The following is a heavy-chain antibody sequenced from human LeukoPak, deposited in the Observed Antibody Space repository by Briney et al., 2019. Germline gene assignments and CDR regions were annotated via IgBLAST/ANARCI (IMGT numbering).Heavy chain of an antibody. CDR1: GFTFSSYG. D-gene: IGHD1-7*01. CDR3: AKDQGTESSYYYGMDV. V-gene: IGHV3-30*18. J-gene: IGHJ6*04. CDR2: ISYDGSNK. Sequence: GRSLRLSCAASGFTFSSYGMHWVRQAPGKGLEWVAVISYDGSNKYYADSVKGRFTISRDNSKNTLYLQMKSLRAEDTAVYYCAKDQGTESSYYYGMDVWGKGTTVTVSS.